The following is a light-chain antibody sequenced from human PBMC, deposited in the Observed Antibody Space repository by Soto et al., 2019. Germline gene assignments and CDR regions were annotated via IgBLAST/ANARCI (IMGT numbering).Light chain of an antibody. CDR2: EVT. CDR3: SSYTSTSTQV. CDR1: SSDVGAYNF. V-gene: IGLV2-14*01. Sequence: QSVLTQPASVSGSPGQSITISCTGSSSDVGAYNFVSWYQHHPGKAPKLILYEVTTRPSGVSSRFSGSKSGNTASLTISGLQADDEANYYCSSYTSTSTQVFGTGTKVTVL. J-gene: IGLJ1*01.